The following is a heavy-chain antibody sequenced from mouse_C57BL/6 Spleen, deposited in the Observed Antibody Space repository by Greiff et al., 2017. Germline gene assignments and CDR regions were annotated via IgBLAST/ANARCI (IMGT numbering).Heavy chain of an antibody. J-gene: IGHJ3*01. V-gene: IGHV1-64*01. D-gene: IGHD2-4*01. CDR1: GYTFTSYW. CDR2: IHPNSGST. Sequence: VQLQQPGAELVKPGASVKLSCKASGYTFTSYWMHWVKQRPGQGLEWIGMIHPNSGSTNYNEKFKSKATLTVDKSSSTAYMQLSSLTSEDSAVYYCASYDYEGGFAYWGQGTLVTVSA. CDR3: ASYDYEGGFAY.